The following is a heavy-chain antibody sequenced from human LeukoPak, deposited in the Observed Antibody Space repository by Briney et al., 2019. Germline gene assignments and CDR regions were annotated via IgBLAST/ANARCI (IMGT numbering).Heavy chain of an antibody. D-gene: IGHD1-26*01. CDR3: ARGLGRLFAYPPDY. CDR1: GGTFSSYA. J-gene: IGHJ4*02. CDR2: IIPIFGTA. Sequence: ASVKVSCKASGGTFSSYAISRVRQAPGQGLEWMGGIIPIFGTANYAQKFQGRVTITADESTSTAYMELSSLRSEDTAVYYCARGLGRLFAYPPDYWGQGTLVTVSS. V-gene: IGHV1-69*13.